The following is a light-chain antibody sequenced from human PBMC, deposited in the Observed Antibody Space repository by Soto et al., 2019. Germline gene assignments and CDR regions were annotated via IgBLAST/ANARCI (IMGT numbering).Light chain of an antibody. CDR2: HAS. V-gene: IGKV3-15*01. CDR1: QSVSNN. CDR3: QQYNEWPLT. J-gene: IGKJ4*01. Sequence: EIVMTQSPATLSVSPGERATLSCRASQSVSNNLAWYQQKPGQAPRLLIYHASTGATGIPARFSGSGSGTERPFTISSGQSEDFAVYYCQQYNEWPLTFGGGTKVEIK.